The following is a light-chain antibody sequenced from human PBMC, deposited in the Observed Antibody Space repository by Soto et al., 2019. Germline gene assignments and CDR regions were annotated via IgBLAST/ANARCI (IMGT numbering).Light chain of an antibody. CDR3: QQSYSTLWT. CDR1: QSISSY. V-gene: IGKV1-39*01. Sequence: DIQMTQSRSTLSTSVGDRVTITCRDSQSISSYLNWYQQKPGKAPKLLIYAASSLQSGVPSRFSGSGSGTDFTLTISSLQPEDFATYYCQQSYSTLWTFGQAAKVDIK. CDR2: AAS. J-gene: IGKJ1*01.